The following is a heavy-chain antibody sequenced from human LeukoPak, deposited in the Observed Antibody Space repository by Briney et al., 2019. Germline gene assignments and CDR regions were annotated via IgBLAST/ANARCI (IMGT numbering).Heavy chain of an antibody. CDR2: IRYDGSNK. D-gene: IGHD2-21*02. Sequence: GGSLRLSCAASGFTFGNFWMSWVRQAPGKGLEWVAFIRYDGSNKYYADSVKGRFTISRDNSKNTLYLQMNSLRAEDTAVYYCAKDYCGGDCYIYYYYMDVWGKGTTVTISS. J-gene: IGHJ6*03. V-gene: IGHV3-30*02. CDR1: GFTFGNFW. CDR3: AKDYCGGDCYIYYYYMDV.